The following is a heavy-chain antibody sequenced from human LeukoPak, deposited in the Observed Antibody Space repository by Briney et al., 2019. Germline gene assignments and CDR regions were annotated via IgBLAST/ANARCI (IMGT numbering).Heavy chain of an antibody. J-gene: IGHJ4*02. Sequence: GASVKVSCKASDYTCTSYGISWVRQAPGQGLEWMGWISAYNGNTNYAQKLQGRVTMTTDTSTSTAYMELRSLRSDDTAVYYCARDLSHWWDISGYYYPEMDYWGQGTLSPSPQ. V-gene: IGHV1-18*01. CDR1: DYTCTSYG. D-gene: IGHD3-22*01. CDR2: ISAYNGNT. CDR3: ARDLSHWWDISGYYYPEMDY.